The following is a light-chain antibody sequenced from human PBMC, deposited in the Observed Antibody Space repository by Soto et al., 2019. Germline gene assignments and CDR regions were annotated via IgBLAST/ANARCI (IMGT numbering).Light chain of an antibody. V-gene: IGKV1-12*01. J-gene: IGKJ1*01. Sequence: DIQMTQSPSSVSASVGDRVTITCRASQGISGWLAWFQQKPGKAPKLLIYAAYSLQSGVPSRFSGSGSGTNFTLTINRLQPEDTASYYCQQPHSFPRTLSQGTKMEI. CDR1: QGISGW. CDR2: AAY. CDR3: QQPHSFPRT.